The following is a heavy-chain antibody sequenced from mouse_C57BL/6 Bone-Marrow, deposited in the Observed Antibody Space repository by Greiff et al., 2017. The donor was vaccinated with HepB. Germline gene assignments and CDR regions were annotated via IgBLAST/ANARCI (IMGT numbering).Heavy chain of an antibody. D-gene: IGHD2-2*01. CDR2: INPNNGVT. V-gene: IGHV1-26*01. Sequence: VQLQQSGPELVKPGASVKISCKASGYTFTDYYMNWVKQSHGKSLEWIGDINPNNGVTSYNQKFKGKATLTVDKSSSTAYMELRSLTSEDSAVYYCAWLGAYWGQGTLVTVSA. J-gene: IGHJ3*01. CDR3: AWLGAY. CDR1: GYTFTDYY.